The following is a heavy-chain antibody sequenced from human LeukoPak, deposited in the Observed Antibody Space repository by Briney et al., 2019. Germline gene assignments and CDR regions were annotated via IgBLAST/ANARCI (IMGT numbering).Heavy chain of an antibody. J-gene: IGHJ4*02. CDR2: INWNGGST. Sequence: GGSLRLSCAASGFTFDDYGMSWVRQVPGKGLEWVSGINWNGGSTGYADSVKGRFTISRDNAKNSLYLQMNSLRAEDTAVYYCAGDLSGVTGYAYGRGIDYWGQGTLVTVSS. D-gene: IGHD5-18*01. CDR1: GFTFDDYG. CDR3: AGDLSGVTGYAYGRGIDY. V-gene: IGHV3-20*04.